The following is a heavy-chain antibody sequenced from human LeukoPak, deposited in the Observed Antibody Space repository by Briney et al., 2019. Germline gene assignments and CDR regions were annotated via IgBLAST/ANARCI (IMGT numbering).Heavy chain of an antibody. J-gene: IGHJ5*02. CDR2: FYYSGST. D-gene: IGHD6-19*01. CDR1: GGSISTNSYS. V-gene: IGHV4-39*07. Sequence: SETLSLTCSVSGGSISTNSYSWGWIRQPPGKGLEWIGTFYYSGSTYYTPSLERRVTNSADTSKNQFSLKMNSVTAADTAIYYCVRVYSSGWYHWFDPWGQGTLVTVSS. CDR3: VRVYSSGWYHWFDP.